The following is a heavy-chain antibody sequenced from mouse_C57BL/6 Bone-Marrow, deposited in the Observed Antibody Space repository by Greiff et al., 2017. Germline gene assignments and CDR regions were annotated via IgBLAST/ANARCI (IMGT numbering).Heavy chain of an antibody. CDR3: ARGSYYYGSSYLYYFDY. Sequence: EVKLVESGPGLVKPSQSLSLTCSVTGYSITSGYYWNWIRQFPGNKLEWMGYISYDGSNNYNPSLKNRISITRDTSTNQFFLKLNSVTTEDTATYYCARGSYYYGSSYLYYFDYWGKGTTLTVSS. V-gene: IGHV3-6*01. CDR2: ISYDGSN. J-gene: IGHJ2*01. D-gene: IGHD1-1*01. CDR1: GYSITSGYY.